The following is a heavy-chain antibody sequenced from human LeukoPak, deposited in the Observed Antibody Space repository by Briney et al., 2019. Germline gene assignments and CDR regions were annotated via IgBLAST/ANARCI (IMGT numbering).Heavy chain of an antibody. CDR3: AKEGLRFLEWFGWFDP. Sequence: GGSLRLSCAASGFTFSSYAMSWVRQAPGKGLEWVSAISGSGGSTYYADSVKGRFTISRDNSKNTLYLQMNSLRAEDTAVYYCAKEGLRFLEWFGWFDPWGQGTLVTVSS. D-gene: IGHD3-3*01. V-gene: IGHV3-23*01. J-gene: IGHJ5*02. CDR2: ISGSGGST. CDR1: GFTFSSYA.